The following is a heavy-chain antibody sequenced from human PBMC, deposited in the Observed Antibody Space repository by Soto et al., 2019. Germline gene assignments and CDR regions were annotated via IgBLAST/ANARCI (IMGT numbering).Heavy chain of an antibody. V-gene: IGHV3-48*01. CDR3: ARDNFEQQVVLNYYYMDV. CDR2: ISSSSSTI. CDR1: GFTFSSYS. Sequence: GGSLRLSCAASGFTFSSYSMNWVRQAPGKGLEWVSYISSSSSTIYYADSVKGRFTISRDNAKNSLYLQMNSLRAEDTAVYYCARDNFEQQVVLNYYYMDVWGKGTTVTVSS. J-gene: IGHJ6*03. D-gene: IGHD6-13*01.